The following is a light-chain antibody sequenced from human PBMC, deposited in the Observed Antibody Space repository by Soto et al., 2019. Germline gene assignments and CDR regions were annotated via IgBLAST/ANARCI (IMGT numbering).Light chain of an antibody. CDR1: QSVSSD. CDR2: GAS. V-gene: IGKV3-15*01. CDR3: QQYDKWPQT. J-gene: IGKJ1*01. Sequence: EKVMTQSPATLSVSPGERATLSCRASQSVSSDLAWYQHKPGQAPRLLIYGASTRATGIPARFSGRGSGTEFTLTISSLQSVDFAVYYCQQYDKWPQTFGQGTKVDIK.